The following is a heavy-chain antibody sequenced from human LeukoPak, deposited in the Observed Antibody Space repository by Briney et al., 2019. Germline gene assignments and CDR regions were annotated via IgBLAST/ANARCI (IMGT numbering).Heavy chain of an antibody. CDR3: ARDRGTYSGSYFDY. Sequence: GSSVKVSCKASGGTFSSYAISWVRLAPGQGLEWMGRIIPILGIANYAQKFQGRVTITADKSTSTAYMELSSLRSEDTAVYYCARDRGTYSGSYFDYWGQGTMVTVSS. J-gene: IGHJ4*02. D-gene: IGHD1-26*01. V-gene: IGHV1-69*04. CDR1: GGTFSSYA. CDR2: IIPILGIA.